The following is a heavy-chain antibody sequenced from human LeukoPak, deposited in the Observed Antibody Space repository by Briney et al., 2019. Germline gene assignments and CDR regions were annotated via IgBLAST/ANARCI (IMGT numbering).Heavy chain of an antibody. Sequence: PGGSLRLSCTASRFTFGDYAMSWFRQAPGKGLEWVGFIRSKAYGGTTEYAASVKGRFTISRDDSKSIAYLQMNSLKTEDTAVYYCTRDVGTGGFTIFAGHYWGQGTLVTVSS. CDR2: IRSKAYGGTT. CDR1: RFTFGDYA. D-gene: IGHD3-3*01. CDR3: TRDVGTGGFTIFAGHY. V-gene: IGHV3-49*03. J-gene: IGHJ4*02.